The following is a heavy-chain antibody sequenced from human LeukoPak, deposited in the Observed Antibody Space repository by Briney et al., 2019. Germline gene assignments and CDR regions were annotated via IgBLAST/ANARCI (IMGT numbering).Heavy chain of an antibody. CDR3: ARLFYDSSGYYPPDAFDI. V-gene: IGHV4-31*03. D-gene: IGHD3-22*01. Sequence: SETLSLTCTVSGGSISSGGYYWSWIRQHPGKGLEWIGYIYYSGSTYYNPSLKSRVTISVDTSKNRFSLKLSSVTAADTAVYYCARLFYDSSGYYPPDAFDIWGQGTMVTVST. CDR1: GGSISSGGYY. CDR2: IYYSGST. J-gene: IGHJ3*02.